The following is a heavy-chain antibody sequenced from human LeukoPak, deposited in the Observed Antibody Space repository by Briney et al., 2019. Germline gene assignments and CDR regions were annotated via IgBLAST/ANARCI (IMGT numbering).Heavy chain of an antibody. J-gene: IGHJ4*02. D-gene: IGHD3-3*01. V-gene: IGHV3-48*03. CDR3: ARDRAPRTIFGVVIMFDY. CDR1: GFTFSSYE. CDR2: ISSSGSTI. Sequence: QPAGSLRLSCAASGFTFSSYEMNWVRPAPGKGLEWVSYISSSGSTIYYADSVKGPITISRDNAKNSLYLKMNSLRAQDTAVYYCARDRAPRTIFGVVIMFDYWGQGTLVTVSS.